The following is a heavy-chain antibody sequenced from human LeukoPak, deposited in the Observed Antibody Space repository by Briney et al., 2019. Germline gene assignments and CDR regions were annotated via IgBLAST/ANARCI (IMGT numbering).Heavy chain of an antibody. J-gene: IGHJ5*02. CDR2: IYYSGST. CDR1: GGSISGYY. V-gene: IGHV4-59*01. CDR3: ARGSHYYLNWFDP. D-gene: IGHD3-22*01. Sequence: SETLSLTCTVSGGSISGYYWSWIRQPPGKGLEWIGYIYYSGSTNYNPSLKSRVTISVDTSKNQFSLKLSSVTAADTAVYYCARGSHYYLNWFDPWGQGTLVTVSS.